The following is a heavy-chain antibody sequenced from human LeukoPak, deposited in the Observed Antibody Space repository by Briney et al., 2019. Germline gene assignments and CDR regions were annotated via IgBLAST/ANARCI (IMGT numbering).Heavy chain of an antibody. V-gene: IGHV1-24*01. CDR1: GYTFTSYY. J-gene: IGHJ4*02. Sequence: ASVKVSCKASGYTFTSYYMHWVRQAPGKGLEWMGGFDPEDGETIYAQKFQGRVTMTEDTSTDTAYMELSSLRSEDTAVYYCATDFMVRGVIPLALSNYWGQGTLVTVSS. CDR2: FDPEDGET. D-gene: IGHD3-10*01. CDR3: ATDFMVRGVIPLALSNY.